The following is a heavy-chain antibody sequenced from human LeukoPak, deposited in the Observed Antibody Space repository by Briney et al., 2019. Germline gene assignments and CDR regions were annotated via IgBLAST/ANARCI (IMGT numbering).Heavy chain of an antibody. CDR2: VNSDGSST. CDR3: ARGGIITSYAFEI. V-gene: IGHV3-74*01. Sequence: GGSLRLSCAASGFAFSSYWLHWVRQAPGKGLVWVSRVNSDGSSTNYADSVEGRFTVSRDNAKNTLFLQMNSLRAEDTAVYYCARGGIITSYAFEIWGQGTMVTVSS. D-gene: IGHD1-26*01. CDR1: GFAFSSYW. J-gene: IGHJ3*02.